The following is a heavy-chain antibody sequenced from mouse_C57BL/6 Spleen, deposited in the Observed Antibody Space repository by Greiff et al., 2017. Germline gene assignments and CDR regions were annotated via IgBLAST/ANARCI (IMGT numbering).Heavy chain of an antibody. CDR1: GYAFTNYL. CDR2: INPGSGGT. V-gene: IGHV1-54*01. Sequence: QVQLQQSGAELVRPGTSVKVSCKASGYAFTNYLIEWVKQRPGQGLEWIGEINPGSGGTNYNEKFKGKATLTADKSSRTLYIQLSSLTSEASAVYFGASGRSPPETGSFDYWGQGTTLTVSS. J-gene: IGHJ2*01. D-gene: IGHD3-1*01. CDR3: ASGRSPPETGSFDY.